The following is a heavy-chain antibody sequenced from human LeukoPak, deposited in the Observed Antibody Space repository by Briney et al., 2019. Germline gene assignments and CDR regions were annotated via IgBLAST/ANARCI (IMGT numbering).Heavy chain of an antibody. CDR2: MSVSADST. J-gene: IGHJ4*02. V-gene: IGHV3-23*01. CDR3: ARRKTYDY. Sequence: GGALRLSCAASGFTFSSYTMNWVRQAPGRGLEWVSGMSVSADSTFYADSVKGRFTISRDNSKNTLYLQVNSLRDEDTAVYYCARRKTYDYWGQGTLVTVSS. D-gene: IGHD1-14*01. CDR1: GFTFSSYT.